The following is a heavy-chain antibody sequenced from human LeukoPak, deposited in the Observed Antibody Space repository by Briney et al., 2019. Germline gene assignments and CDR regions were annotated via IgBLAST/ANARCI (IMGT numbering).Heavy chain of an antibody. CDR2: IWYDGSNK. CDR3: ARDYKYYDFWSGYYPGAFDI. D-gene: IGHD3-3*01. V-gene: IGHV3-33*01. J-gene: IGHJ3*02. CDR1: GFTFSSYG. Sequence: GRSLRLSCAASGFTFSSYGMHWVRQAPGKGLEWVAVIWYDGSNKYYADSVKGRFTISRDNSKNTLYLQMNSLRAEDTAVYYCARDYKYYDFWSGYYPGAFDIWGQGTMVTVSS.